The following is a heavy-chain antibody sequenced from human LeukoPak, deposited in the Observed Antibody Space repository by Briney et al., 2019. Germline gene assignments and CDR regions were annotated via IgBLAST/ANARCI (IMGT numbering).Heavy chain of an antibody. CDR2: MNSDGSAT. J-gene: IGHJ4*02. CDR3: AKGPNYFDS. CDR1: EFSFSNYW. Sequence: GGSLRLSCAASEFSFSNYWMHWVRQAPGKGLVWVTRMNSDGSATYYADSVQGRFTISRDNAKNTLYLQMNSLRAEDTAMYFCAKGPNYFDSWGQGTLVTVSS. V-gene: IGHV3-74*01.